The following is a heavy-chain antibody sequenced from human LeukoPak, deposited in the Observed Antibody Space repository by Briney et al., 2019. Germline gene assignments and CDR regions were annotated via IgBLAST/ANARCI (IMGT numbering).Heavy chain of an antibody. CDR2: ISGSGVGT. V-gene: IGHV3-23*01. CDR3: AKPTTSYCSGGSCYNRGAFDI. J-gene: IGHJ3*02. Sequence: GGSLRLSCAASGFTFSSYAMSWVRQAPGKGLEWVSAISGSGVGTYYADSVKGRFTISRDNSNNTLYVQMNSLRADDTAVYYCAKPTTSYCSGGSCYNRGAFDIWGQGTMVTVSS. D-gene: IGHD2-15*01. CDR1: GFTFSSYA.